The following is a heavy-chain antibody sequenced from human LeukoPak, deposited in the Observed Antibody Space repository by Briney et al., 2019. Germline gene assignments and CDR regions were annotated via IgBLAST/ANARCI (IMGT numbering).Heavy chain of an antibody. CDR1: GFTFRIFA. CDR2: ITNGGEST. D-gene: IGHD1-26*01. CDR3: AKGMGGFDY. Sequence: PGGSLRLSCAASGFTFRIFAMSWVRQAPGKGLQWLSAITNGGESTYYTDSVKGRFTLSRDNSKNTLYLLMASLRVEDTAIYYCAKGMGGFDYWGQGPLVSVSS. V-gene: IGHV3-23*01. J-gene: IGHJ4*02.